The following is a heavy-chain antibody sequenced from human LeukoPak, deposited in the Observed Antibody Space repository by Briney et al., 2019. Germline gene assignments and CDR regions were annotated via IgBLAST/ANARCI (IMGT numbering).Heavy chain of an antibody. V-gene: IGHV4-39*07. D-gene: IGHD3-10*01. Sequence: SETLSLTCTVSGDSISSSSYYWGWIRQPPGKGLEWIGSFYYTGITYYNPSLKSRVTISVDTSKNQFSLKLSSVTAADTAVYYCARVFGFWYFDLWGRGTLVTVSS. CDR1: GDSISSSSYY. CDR3: ARVFGFWYFDL. CDR2: FYYTGIT. J-gene: IGHJ2*01.